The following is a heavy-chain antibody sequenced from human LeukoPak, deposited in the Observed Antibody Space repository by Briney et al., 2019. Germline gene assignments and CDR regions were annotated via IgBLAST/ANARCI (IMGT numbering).Heavy chain of an antibody. V-gene: IGHV3-23*01. CDR3: ATRGCCSGTSCYAPQP. CDR1: GFTFSSYA. CDR2: ISGTGGST. J-gene: IGHJ5*02. D-gene: IGHD2-2*01. Sequence: GGSLRLSCATAGFTFSSYAMSWVRPAPRKGLDWVSPISGTGGSTYYADYVKGRFTISRDNSKNALYLQMISLRAEDTAVYYCATRGCCSGTSCYAPQPWGQGTLVTVSS.